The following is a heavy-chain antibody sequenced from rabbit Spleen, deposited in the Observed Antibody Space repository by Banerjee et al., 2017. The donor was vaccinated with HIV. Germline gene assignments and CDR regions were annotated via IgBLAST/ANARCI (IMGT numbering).Heavy chain of an antibody. Sequence: QSLEESGGDLVKPGASLTLTCTASGFTLSSYWICWVRQAPGKGPEWIACIYTGDGTTFYASWAKRRFTMSKTSSTTVTLQMTSLTAADTATYFCARETSSGWGIVSFYFSLWGPGTLVTVS. CDR1: GFTLSSYW. J-gene: IGHJ4*01. CDR2: IYTGDGTT. CDR3: ARETSSGWGIVSFYFSL. D-gene: IGHD4-1*01. V-gene: IGHV1S40*01.